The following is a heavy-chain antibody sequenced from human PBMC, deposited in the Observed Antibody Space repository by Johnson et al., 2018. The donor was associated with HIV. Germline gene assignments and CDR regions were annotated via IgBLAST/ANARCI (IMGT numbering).Heavy chain of an antibody. CDR3: AKDQGITMIVVFAGAFDI. J-gene: IGHJ3*02. D-gene: IGHD3-22*01. CDR1: GFTFSSYG. Sequence: QVQLVESGGGVVQPGRSLRLSCAASGFTFSSYGMHWVRQAPGKGLEWVAVIWYDGSNKYYADSVKGRFTISRDNSKNTLYLQMNSLRAEDTAVYYCAKDQGITMIVVFAGAFDIWGQGTMVTVSS. CDR2: IWYDGSNK. V-gene: IGHV3-33*06.